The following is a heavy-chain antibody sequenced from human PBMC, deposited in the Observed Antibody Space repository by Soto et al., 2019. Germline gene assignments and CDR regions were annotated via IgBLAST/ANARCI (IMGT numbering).Heavy chain of an antibody. CDR1: GYTFTSYG. Sequence: QVQLVQSGAEVKKPGASVKVSCKASGYTFTSYGISWVRQAPGQGLEWMGWMSAYNGNTNYAQKLQGRVTMTTDTSTSTAYMELRSLRSDDTAVYYCARLPTVTTYYYYYYMDVWGKGTTVTVSS. CDR2: MSAYNGNT. CDR3: ARLPTVTTYYYYYYMDV. V-gene: IGHV1-18*01. J-gene: IGHJ6*03. D-gene: IGHD4-17*01.